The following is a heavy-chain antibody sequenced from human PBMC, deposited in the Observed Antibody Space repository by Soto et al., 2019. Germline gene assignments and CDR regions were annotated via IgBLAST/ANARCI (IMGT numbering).Heavy chain of an antibody. V-gene: IGHV2-5*02. J-gene: IGHJ4*02. CDR2: IYWDDDK. CDR3: AHPFPFEIPFDY. Sequence: QITLKESGPTLVKPTQTLTLTCTFSGFSLSTSGVGVGWIRQPPGKALEWLALIYWDDDKRYSPSLKSRLTITKDTSKNQVVLTMTNMDPVDTATYYCAHPFPFEIPFDYWGQGTLVTVSS. CDR1: GFSLSTSGVG.